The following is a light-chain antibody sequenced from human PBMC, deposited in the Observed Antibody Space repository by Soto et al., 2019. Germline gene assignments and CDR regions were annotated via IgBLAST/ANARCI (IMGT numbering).Light chain of an antibody. CDR1: QSISNY. J-gene: IGKJ5*01. CDR3: MQSTQLPPT. V-gene: IGKV1-39*01. CDR2: TAS. Sequence: DIQMTQSPSSLSASVGDRVTITCRASQSISNYLNWYQQKPGRAPKLLIYTASSLQSGVPSRFSGSGSGTDFTLEISRVETDDVGIYYCMQSTQLPPTFGQGTRLEIK.